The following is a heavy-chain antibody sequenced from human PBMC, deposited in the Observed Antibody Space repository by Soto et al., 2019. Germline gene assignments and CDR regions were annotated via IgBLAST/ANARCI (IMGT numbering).Heavy chain of an antibody. CDR3: ARDHYYDSSGYYFFDY. Sequence: ASVKVSCKASGGTFSSYAISWVRQAPGQGLEWMGGIIPIFGTANYAQKFQGRVTITADESTSTAYMELSSLRSEDTAVYYCARDHYYDSSGYYFFDYWGQGTLVTVSS. J-gene: IGHJ4*02. CDR2: IIPIFGTA. V-gene: IGHV1-69*13. D-gene: IGHD3-22*01. CDR1: GGTFSSYA.